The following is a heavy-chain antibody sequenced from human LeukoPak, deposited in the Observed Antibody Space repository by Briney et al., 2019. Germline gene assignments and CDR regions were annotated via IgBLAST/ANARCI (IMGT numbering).Heavy chain of an antibody. CDR3: ARHAGRDAFDI. Sequence: SETLSLTCTVSGGSISSGDYYWSWIRQPPGKGLEWIGYIYYSGSTYYNPSLKSRVTISVDTSKNQFSLKLSSVTAADTAVYYCARHAGRDAFDIWGQGTMVTVSS. CDR1: GGSISSGDYY. J-gene: IGHJ3*02. CDR2: IYYSGST. V-gene: IGHV4-30-4*01. D-gene: IGHD2-2*01.